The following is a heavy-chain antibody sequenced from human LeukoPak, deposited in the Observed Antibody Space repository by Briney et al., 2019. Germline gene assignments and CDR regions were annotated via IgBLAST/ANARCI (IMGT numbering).Heavy chain of an antibody. Sequence: GGSLSSSCAASGFTSGSYGRHWVRQAPGKGLQWVAVISYDGSNKYHTDSVKGRFTISRDNSKNTLYLQMNSLRAEDTAVYYCAEYSEIAAAGFYWYFDLWPRDTVHPVSS. J-gene: IGHJ2*01. CDR2: ISYDGSNK. V-gene: IGHV3-30*18. CDR1: GFTSGSYG. D-gene: IGHD6-13*01. CDR3: AEYSEIAAAGFYWYFDL.